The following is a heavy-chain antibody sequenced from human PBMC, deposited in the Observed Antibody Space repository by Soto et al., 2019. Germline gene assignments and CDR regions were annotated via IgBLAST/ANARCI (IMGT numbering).Heavy chain of an antibody. CDR3: ARVSPYDGYNFWFDP. Sequence: GASVKVSCKASGYTFTGYYMHWVRQAPGQGLEWMGWINPNSGGTNYAQKFQGWVTMTRDTSISTAYMELSRLRSDDTAVYYCARVSPYDGYNFWFDPWGQGTLVTVSS. CDR2: INPNSGGT. J-gene: IGHJ5*02. CDR1: GYTFTGYY. V-gene: IGHV1-2*04. D-gene: IGHD5-12*01.